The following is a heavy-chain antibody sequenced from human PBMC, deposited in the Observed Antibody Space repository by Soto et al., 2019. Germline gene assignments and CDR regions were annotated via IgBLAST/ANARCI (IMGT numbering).Heavy chain of an antibody. CDR3: GRGPSPHARGGGTPYYYGMDV. Sequence: ASVKVSCKASGYAFTAYDINWVRQASGQGLEWMGWMNPIIGATGSARRFQGRVSMTRNTATSTAYLELTSLRSDDSAVYYCGRGPSPHARGGGTPYYYGMDVWGQGTTVTVSS. J-gene: IGHJ6*02. V-gene: IGHV1-8*02. D-gene: IGHD2-15*01. CDR2: MNPIIGAT. CDR1: GYAFTAYD.